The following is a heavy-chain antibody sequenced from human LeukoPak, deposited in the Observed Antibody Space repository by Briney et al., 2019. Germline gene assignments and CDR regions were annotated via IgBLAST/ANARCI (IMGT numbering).Heavy chain of an antibody. CDR3: ASKVDTGIDY. J-gene: IGHJ4*02. V-gene: IGHV4-39*07. Sequence: SETLSLTCTVSGGSISSSSYYWGWIRQPPGKGLEWIGTIHYSGSTNYNPSLKSRVTISVDTSKNQFSLKLSSVTAADTAVYYCASKVDTGIDYWGQGTLVTVSS. CDR1: GGSISSSSYY. D-gene: IGHD5-18*01. CDR2: IHYSGST.